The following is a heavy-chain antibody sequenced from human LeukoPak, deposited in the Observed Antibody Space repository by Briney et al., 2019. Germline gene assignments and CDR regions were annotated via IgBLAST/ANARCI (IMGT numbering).Heavy chain of an antibody. D-gene: IGHD4-23*01. V-gene: IGHV3-30*04. CDR2: ISYDGSNK. CDR3: ARDATVVTPIHAFDI. CDR1: GFTFSSYV. J-gene: IGHJ3*02. Sequence: GGSLRLSCAASGFTFSSYVMHWVRQAPGKGLEWVAVISYDGSNKYYADSVKGRFTISRDNSKNTLYLQMNSLRAEDTAVYYCARDATVVTPIHAFDIWGQGTMVTVSS.